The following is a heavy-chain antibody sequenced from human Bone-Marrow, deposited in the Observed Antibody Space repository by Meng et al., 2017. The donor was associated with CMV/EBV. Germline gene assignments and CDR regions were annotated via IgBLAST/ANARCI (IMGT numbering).Heavy chain of an antibody. J-gene: IGHJ4*02. CDR2: IKQDGSEK. V-gene: IGHV3-7*01. D-gene: IGHD2-15*01. CDR3: ARIGGEGEWRYMDFDY. Sequence: GGSLRLSCAASGFTFSSYWMSWVRQAPGKGLEWVANIKQDGSEKYYVDSVKGRFTISRDNAKNSLYLQMNSLRAEDTAVYYCARIGGEGEWRYMDFDYWGQGTLVTVSS. CDR1: GFTFSSYW.